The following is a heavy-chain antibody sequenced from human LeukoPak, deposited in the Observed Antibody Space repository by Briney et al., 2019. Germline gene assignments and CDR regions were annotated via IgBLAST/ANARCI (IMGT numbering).Heavy chain of an antibody. CDR3: ARVLAVAGTGGYYFDY. Sequence: ASVKVSCKASGYTFTKYYMHWVRQAPGQGLEWMGIISPSDGGTTYARKFQGRVTMTRDTSTSTVYMELSSLRSEDTAMYYCARVLAVAGTGGYYFDYWGQGTLVTVSS. CDR2: ISPSDGGT. D-gene: IGHD6-19*01. V-gene: IGHV1-46*01. CDR1: GYTFTKYY. J-gene: IGHJ4*02.